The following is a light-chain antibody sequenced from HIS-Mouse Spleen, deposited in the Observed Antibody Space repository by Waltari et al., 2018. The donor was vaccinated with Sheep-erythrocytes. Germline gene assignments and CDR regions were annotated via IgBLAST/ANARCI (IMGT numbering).Light chain of an antibody. CDR1: ALPKKY. CDR3: YSTDSSGNHWV. Sequence: SYELTQPPSVSVSPGQTARITCSGDALPKKYAYWYQQKSGQAPVLVIYEDSKRPSGIPGRFSGSSSGTMATLTIRGAQVEDDADYYCYSTDSSGNHWVFGGGTKLTVL. V-gene: IGLV3-10*01. J-gene: IGLJ3*02. CDR2: EDS.